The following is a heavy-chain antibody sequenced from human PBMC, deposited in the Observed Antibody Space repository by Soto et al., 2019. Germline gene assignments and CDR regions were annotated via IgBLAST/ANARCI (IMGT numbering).Heavy chain of an antibody. V-gene: IGHV3-9*01. D-gene: IGHD6-19*01. CDR1: GFSFDEKA. Sequence: SLSLSCAASGFSFDEKAMHWDRQAPGKGLEWVSGISWNSGSIGYADSVMGRFTISRDNAKNSLYLQMNRLRAEDTALYYCAKVMGQWLVRHYSYYYRMDVWVQGTTVTFSS. CDR3: AKVMGQWLVRHYSYYYRMDV. CDR2: ISWNSGSI. J-gene: IGHJ6*02.